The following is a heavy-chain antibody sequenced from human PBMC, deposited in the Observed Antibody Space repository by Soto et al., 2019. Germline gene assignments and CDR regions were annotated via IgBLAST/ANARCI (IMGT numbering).Heavy chain of an antibody. CDR1: GGTFSSYA. Sequence: QVQLVQSGAEVKKPGSSVKVSCKASGGTFSSYAISWVRQAPGQGLEWMGGIIPIFGTANYAQKFQGRVTITADESTSTAYMELSSLRSEDTAVYYCASGSGCYCSGGSCPRPYYYYGMDVWGQGTTVTVSS. D-gene: IGHD2-15*01. J-gene: IGHJ6*02. V-gene: IGHV1-69*01. CDR2: IIPIFGTA. CDR3: ASGSGCYCSGGSCPRPYYYYGMDV.